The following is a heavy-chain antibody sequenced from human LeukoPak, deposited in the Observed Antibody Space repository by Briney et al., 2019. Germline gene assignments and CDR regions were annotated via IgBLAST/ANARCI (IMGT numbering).Heavy chain of an antibody. V-gene: IGHV3-48*02. CDR2: IGTTTSTI. CDR1: GFTFSSYG. D-gene: IGHD4-23*01. Sequence: GGSLRLSCAASGFTFSSYGMHWVRQAPGKGLEWVSYIGTTTSTIYYADSVKGRFTISRDNAKNSLYLQMNSLRDEDTAVYYCARHDYGGNSGDYWGQGTLVTVSS. CDR3: ARHDYGGNSGDY. J-gene: IGHJ4*02.